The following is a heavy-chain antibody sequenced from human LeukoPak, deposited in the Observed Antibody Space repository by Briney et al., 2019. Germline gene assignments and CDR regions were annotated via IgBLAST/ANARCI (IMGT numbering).Heavy chain of an antibody. CDR3: ARGRVSSSTWYSTYYYFFYMDF. CDR2: IKQDGSEK. D-gene: IGHD4-11*01. CDR1: GFTFSSYW. J-gene: IGHJ6*03. V-gene: IGHV3-7*01. Sequence: GGSLRLSCAASGFTFSSYWMNWVRQAPGKGLEWVANIKQDGSEKYYVDSVKGRFTISRDNAKNSLYLQMNSLRVEDTAVYYCARGRVSSSTWYSTYYYFFYMDFWGKGTTVTVSS.